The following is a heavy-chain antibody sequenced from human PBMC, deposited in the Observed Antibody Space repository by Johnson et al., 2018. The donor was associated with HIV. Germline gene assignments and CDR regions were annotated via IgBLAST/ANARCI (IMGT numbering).Heavy chain of an antibody. J-gene: IGHJ3*02. Sequence: VQLVESGGGVVRPGGSLRLSCAASGFTFDDYGMSWVRQAPGKGLEWVSGIDWNGGRQGYVDSVKGRFTISRDNAKNSLYMEMNNLRAEDTALYYWARQQYYDSSGQGGGLDIWGQGTMVTVSS. CDR1: GFTFDDYG. V-gene: IGHV3-20*04. CDR2: IDWNGGRQ. CDR3: ARQQYYDSSGQGGGLDI. D-gene: IGHD3-22*01.